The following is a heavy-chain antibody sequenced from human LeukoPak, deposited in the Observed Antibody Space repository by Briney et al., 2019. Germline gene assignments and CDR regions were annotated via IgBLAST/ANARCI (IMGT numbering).Heavy chain of an antibody. CDR1: GYTFTGYY. CDR2: INPNSGGT. Sequence: ASVKVSCKASGYTFTGYYMHWVRQAPGQGLEWMGWINPNSGGTNYAQKFQGRVTMTRDTSISTAYMELSRLRSDDTAVYYCARGDQYYYDSSAYTPLFDYWGQGTLVTVSS. V-gene: IGHV1-2*02. J-gene: IGHJ4*02. D-gene: IGHD3-22*01. CDR3: ARGDQYYYDSSAYTPLFDY.